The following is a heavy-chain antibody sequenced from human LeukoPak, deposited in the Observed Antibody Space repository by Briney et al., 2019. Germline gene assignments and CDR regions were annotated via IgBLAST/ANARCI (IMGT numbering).Heavy chain of an antibody. CDR2: MKEVGSEI. D-gene: IGHD2-2*01. J-gene: IGHJ4*01. V-gene: IGHV3-7*04. Sequence: GSLRLSCAASRFMLTAYSMSWVRHASGEGLGWVTYMKEVGSEIFYVDSVKGRFTISRDNAKNSLYLQMNSLRAEDTAVYYCARPRGCGTTRCNNFDYWGQGTLVTVSS. CDR1: RFMLTAYS. CDR3: ARPRGCGTTRCNNFDY.